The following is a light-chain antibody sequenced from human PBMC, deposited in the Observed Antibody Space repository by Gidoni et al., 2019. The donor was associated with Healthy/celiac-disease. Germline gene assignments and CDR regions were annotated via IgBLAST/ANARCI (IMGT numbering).Light chain of an antibody. CDR3: QVWDSSSDHRV. CDR2: DDS. CDR1: NIGSTS. J-gene: IGLJ2*01. V-gene: IGLV3-21*02. Sequence: SYVLTPPPSVSVAPGQTARITCGGNNIGSTSVHWDQQKPGQAPVLVVYDDSDRPSEIPERFSGSNSGNTATLTISRVEAVDEADYYCQVWDSSSDHRVFGGGTKLTVL.